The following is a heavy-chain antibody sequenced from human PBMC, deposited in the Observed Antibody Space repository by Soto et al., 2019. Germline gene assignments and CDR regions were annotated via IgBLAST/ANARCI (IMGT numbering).Heavy chain of an antibody. CDR1: GFTFSNAW. V-gene: IGHV3-15*01. CDR2: IKSKTDGGTT. CDR3: TTARRGYSYGWPAWFDP. J-gene: IGHJ5*02. Sequence: PGGSLRPSCAASGFTFSNAWMSWVRQAPGKGLEWVGRIKSKTDGGTTNYAAPVKGRFTISREESKNTLYLQMNSLKTEDTAVYYCTTARRGYSYGWPAWFDPWGQGTLVTVSS. D-gene: IGHD5-18*01.